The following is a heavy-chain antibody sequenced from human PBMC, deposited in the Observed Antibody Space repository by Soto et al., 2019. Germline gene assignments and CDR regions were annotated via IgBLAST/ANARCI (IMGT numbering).Heavy chain of an antibody. J-gene: IGHJ5*02. Sequence: QVQLQESGPGLVKPSGTLSLTCAVSSGSISSSNWWSWVRQPPGKGLEWIGEIYHSGSTNYNPSLKSRVTISVDKSKNQFYLKLSSVTAADTAVYYCARGGHFYGSGSYYNENWFDPWGQGTLVTVSS. D-gene: IGHD3-10*01. V-gene: IGHV4-4*02. CDR2: IYHSGST. CDR1: SGSISSSNW. CDR3: ARGGHFYGSGSYYNENWFDP.